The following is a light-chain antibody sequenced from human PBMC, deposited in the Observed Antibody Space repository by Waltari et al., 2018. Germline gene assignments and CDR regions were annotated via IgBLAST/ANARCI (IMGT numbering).Light chain of an antibody. V-gene: IGKV3-20*01. CDR2: HTS. CDR3: QKYDFLPAT. Sequence: SCRASQGVGKYLAWYQQRPGQAPRLLLYHTSIRATGIPDRFSGSGYGTDFSLTISRLEPEDFAVYYCQKYDFLPATFSQGTTVEIK. CDR1: QGVGKY. J-gene: IGKJ1*01.